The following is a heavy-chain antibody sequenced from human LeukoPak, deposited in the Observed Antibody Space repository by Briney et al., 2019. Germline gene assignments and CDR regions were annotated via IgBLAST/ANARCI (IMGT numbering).Heavy chain of an antibody. CDR2: IYYSGTT. Sequence: SETLSLTCTVSGGSLTNYYWSWLRQPPGKGLAGIGYIYYSGTTNYNPSLKSRVTMSVDTSKNQFSLKSNSVTAAGTGVYYCARDGSGSYRFNPWFDAWGQGTPVTVSS. J-gene: IGHJ5*02. CDR3: ARDGSGSYRFNPWFDA. V-gene: IGHV4-59*13. CDR1: GGSLTNYY. D-gene: IGHD3-10*01.